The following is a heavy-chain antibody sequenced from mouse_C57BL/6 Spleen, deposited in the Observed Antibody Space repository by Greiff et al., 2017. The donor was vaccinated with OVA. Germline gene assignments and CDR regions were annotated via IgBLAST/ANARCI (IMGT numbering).Heavy chain of an antibody. D-gene: IGHD1-1*01. CDR1: GYTFTSYW. CDR2: IYPGSGST. J-gene: IGHJ4*01. CDR3: ARCDYYGSSYAMDY. Sequence: VQLQQPGAELVKPGASVKMSCKASGYTFTSYWITWVKQRPGQGLEWIGDIYPGSGSTNYNETFKSKATLTVDTSSSTAYMQLSSLTSEDSAVYYCARCDYYGSSYAMDYWGQGTSVTVAS. V-gene: IGHV1-55*01.